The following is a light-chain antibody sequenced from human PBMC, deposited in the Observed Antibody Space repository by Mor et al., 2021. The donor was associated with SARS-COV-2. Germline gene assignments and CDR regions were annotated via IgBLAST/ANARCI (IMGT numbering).Light chain of an antibody. J-gene: IGKJ4*01. CDR1: ESLLHSDGKTF. Sequence: LSVTHGQPPSSSCKSSESLLHSDGKTFLYWYLHKPGQSPQLLIYELSRRVTGVPDRFSGSGSGTDFTLKISRVEADDVGTYYCMQGKHLPLTFG. V-gene: IGKV2-29*02. CDR2: ELS. CDR3: MQGKHLPLT.